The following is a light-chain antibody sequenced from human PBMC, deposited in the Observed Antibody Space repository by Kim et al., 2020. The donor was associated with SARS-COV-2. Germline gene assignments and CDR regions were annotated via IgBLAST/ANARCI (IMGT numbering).Light chain of an antibody. V-gene: IGLV7-46*01. CDR3: LLSYNGAPVV. J-gene: IGLJ2*01. Sequence: QAVVTQEPSLTVSPGGTVTLTCGSSTGAVTSGHYPYWFQQKPGQAPRTLIYYTSDKHSWTPARFSGSLLGGKAALTLSGAQPDDEGDYYCLLSYNGAPVVFGGGTQLTVL. CDR2: YTS. CDR1: TGAVTSGHY.